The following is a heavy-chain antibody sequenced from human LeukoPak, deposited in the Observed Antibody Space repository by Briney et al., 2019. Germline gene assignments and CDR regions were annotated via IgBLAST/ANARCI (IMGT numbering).Heavy chain of an antibody. CDR3: ARVEVDMVRGVRSYYYYYGMDV. CDR2: INSDGSST. J-gene: IGHJ6*02. V-gene: IGHV3-74*01. Sequence: PGGSLRLSCAASGFTFSSYSMNWVRQAPGKGLVWVSRINSDGSSTSYADSVKGRFTISRDNAKNTLYLQMNSLRAEDTAVYYCARVEVDMVRGVRSYYYYYGMDVWGQGTTVTVSS. CDR1: GFTFSSYS. D-gene: IGHD3-10*01.